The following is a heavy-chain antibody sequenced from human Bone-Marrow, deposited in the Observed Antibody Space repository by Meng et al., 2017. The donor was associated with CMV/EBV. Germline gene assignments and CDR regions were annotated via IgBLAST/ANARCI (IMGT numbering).Heavy chain of an antibody. CDR1: GGTFSSYA. J-gene: IGHJ3*02. D-gene: IGHD4-23*01. V-gene: IGHV1-69*05. Sequence: SVKVSCKASGGTFSSYAISWVRQAPGQGLEWMGGIIPIFGTANYAQKFQGRVTITTDESTSTAYMELSSLRSEDTAVYYCARDYGGARGAFDIWGQGTMVTVSS. CDR3: ARDYGGARGAFDI. CDR2: IIPIFGTA.